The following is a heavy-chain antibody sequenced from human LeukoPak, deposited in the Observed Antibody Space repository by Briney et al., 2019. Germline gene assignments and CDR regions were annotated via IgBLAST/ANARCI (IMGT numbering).Heavy chain of an antibody. Sequence: GASVKLSCKASGYTFNSYGISWVRQARGQGLEWMGWISGNNGNTNYAQKVQGRVTMTTDTSTSTAYMELRSLRSDDTAVYYCARGRAAGTFWLDYWGQGTLVTVSS. V-gene: IGHV1-18*01. CDR3: ARGRAAGTFWLDY. J-gene: IGHJ4*02. D-gene: IGHD6-13*01. CDR2: ISGNNGNT. CDR1: GYTFNSYG.